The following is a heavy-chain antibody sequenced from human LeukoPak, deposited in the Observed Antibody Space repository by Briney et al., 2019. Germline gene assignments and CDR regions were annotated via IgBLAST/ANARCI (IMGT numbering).Heavy chain of an antibody. J-gene: IGHJ4*02. CDR2: IWYDGSNK. D-gene: IGHD3-22*01. V-gene: IGHV3-33*01. CDR1: GFTFSSYG. Sequence: GGSLRLSCAASGFTFSSYGMHWVRQAPGKGLEWVAVIWYDGSNKYYADSVKGRFTISRDNSKNTLYLQMNSLRAEDTAVYYCARDRGYYDSRAYFDYWGQGTLATVSS. CDR3: ARDRGYYDSRAYFDY.